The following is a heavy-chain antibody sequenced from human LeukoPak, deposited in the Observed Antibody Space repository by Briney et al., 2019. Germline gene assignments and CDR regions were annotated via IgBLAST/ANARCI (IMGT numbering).Heavy chain of an antibody. D-gene: IGHD4-17*01. CDR1: GYTFTSYD. Sequence: ASVKVFCKASGYTFTSYDINWVRQATGQGLEWMGWMNPNSGNTGYAQKFQGRVTMTRNTSISTAYMELSSLRSEDTAVYYCARDGATVTTRFWYFDLWGRGTLVTVSS. CDR2: MNPNSGNT. J-gene: IGHJ2*01. V-gene: IGHV1-8*01. CDR3: ARDGATVTTRFWYFDL.